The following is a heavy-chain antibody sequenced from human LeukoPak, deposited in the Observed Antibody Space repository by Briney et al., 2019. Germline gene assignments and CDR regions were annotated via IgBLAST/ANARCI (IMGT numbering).Heavy chain of an antibody. CDR3: AKVGYCSSTSCPTYVDY. V-gene: IGHV3-23*01. D-gene: IGHD2-2*01. CDR2: ISGSSAST. Sequence: GGSLRLSCAASGFTFSSYAMSWVRQAPGKGLEWVSAISGSSASTYYADSVKGRFTISRDNSKNTLYLQMNSLRAEDTAVYYCAKVGYCSSTSCPTYVDYWGQGTLVTVSS. J-gene: IGHJ4*02. CDR1: GFTFSSYA.